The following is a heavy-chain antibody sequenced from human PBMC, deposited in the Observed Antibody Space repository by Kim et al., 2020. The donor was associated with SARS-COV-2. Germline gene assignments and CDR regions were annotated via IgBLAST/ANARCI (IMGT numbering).Heavy chain of an antibody. CDR3: ARGSSGWLDP. V-gene: IGHV1-69*13. CDR1: GGTFSNYA. Sequence: SVKVSCTASGGTFSNYAISWVRQAPGQGLEWMGEIIPLYGTLNDAQKFQDRLKITADESTTTVYMELSNLTSADTAVYYCARGSSGWLDPWGQGTLVTVSS. CDR2: IIPLYGTL. J-gene: IGHJ5*02. D-gene: IGHD3-22*01.